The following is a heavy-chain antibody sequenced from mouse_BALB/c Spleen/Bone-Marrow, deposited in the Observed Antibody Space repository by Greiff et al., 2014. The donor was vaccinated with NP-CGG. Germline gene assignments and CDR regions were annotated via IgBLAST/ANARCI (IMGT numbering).Heavy chain of an antibody. Sequence: VQLQQSGAELVKPGASVKLSCKASGYTFTSYWMHWVKRRPGQGLEWIGEINPSNGRTNYNEKFKSKATLTVDKSSSTAYMQLSSLTSEDSAVYYCARWGFDYWGQGTTLTVSS. J-gene: IGHJ2*01. CDR1: GYTFTSYW. CDR3: ARWGFDY. V-gene: IGHV1S81*02. CDR2: INPSNGRT.